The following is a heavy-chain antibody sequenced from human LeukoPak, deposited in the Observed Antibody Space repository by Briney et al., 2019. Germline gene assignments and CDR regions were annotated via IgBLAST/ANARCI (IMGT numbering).Heavy chain of an antibody. Sequence: SETLSLTCTVSGGSISSYYWSWIRQPPGKGLEWIGYIYYSGSTNYNPSLKSRVTISVDTSKNQFSLKLSSVTAADTAVYYCARQPHKTSSSWYFDYWGQGTLVTVSS. V-gene: IGHV4-59*01. CDR3: ARQPHKTSSSWYFDY. J-gene: IGHJ4*02. CDR2: IYYSGST. D-gene: IGHD6-13*01. CDR1: GGSISSYY.